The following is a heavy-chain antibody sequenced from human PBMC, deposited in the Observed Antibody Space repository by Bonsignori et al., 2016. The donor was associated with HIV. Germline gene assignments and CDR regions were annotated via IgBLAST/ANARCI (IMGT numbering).Heavy chain of an antibody. Sequence: GESLKISCAASGFTFSSYSMNWVRQAPGKGLEWVSSISSSSSYIYYADSVKGRFTISRDNAKNSLHLQMNSLRAEDTAVYYCARGGYYDFWSGSDQVYYYMDVWGKGTTVTVSS. CDR2: ISSSSSYI. D-gene: IGHD3-3*01. CDR1: GFTFSSYS. CDR3: ARGGYYDFWSGSDQVYYYMDV. V-gene: IGHV3-21*01. J-gene: IGHJ6*03.